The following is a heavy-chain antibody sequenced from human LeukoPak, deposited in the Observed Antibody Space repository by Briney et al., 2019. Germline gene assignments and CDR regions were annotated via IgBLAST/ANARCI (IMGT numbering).Heavy chain of an antibody. V-gene: IGHV1-46*01. CDR3: ARDRYSYRAYDY. Sequence: APVKVSCKASGYTFTSYYMHLVRQAPGQGLEWMGIINPSGGSTSYAQKFQGRVTMTRDTSTSTVYMELSSLRSEDTAVYYCARDRYSYRAYDYWGQGTLVTVSS. CDR1: GYTFTSYY. J-gene: IGHJ4*02. CDR2: INPSGGST. D-gene: IGHD5-18*01.